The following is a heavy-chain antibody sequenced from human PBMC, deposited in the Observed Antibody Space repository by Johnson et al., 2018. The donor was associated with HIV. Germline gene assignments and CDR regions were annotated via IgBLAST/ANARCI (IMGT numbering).Heavy chain of an antibody. CDR2: ISYDGTNK. J-gene: IGHJ3*02. D-gene: IGHD6-13*01. CDR3: ARDSGRYSSSWATFGAFDI. Sequence: QMQLVESGGGVVQPGRSLRLSCAASGFTFSSYGMHWVRQAPGKGLEWVTVISYDGTNKYYADSVKGRFTISRDNSKNTLYLQMNSLRAEDTAVYYCARDSGRYSSSWATFGAFDIWGQGTMVTVSS. V-gene: IGHV3-30*03. CDR1: GFTFSSYG.